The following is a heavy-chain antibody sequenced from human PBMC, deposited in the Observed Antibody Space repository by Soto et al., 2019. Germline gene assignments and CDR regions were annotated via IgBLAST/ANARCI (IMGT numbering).Heavy chain of an antibody. CDR2: IWYDGSNK. J-gene: IGHJ4*02. Sequence: QVQLVESGGGVVQPGRSLRLSCAASGFTFSSYGMHWVRQAPGKGLEWVAVIWYDGSNKYYADSVKGRFTISRDTSKNTLYLQMNSLRAADTAVYYCAAGAYYFVYVGQGTMVTVSS. D-gene: IGHD3-10*01. V-gene: IGHV3-33*01. CDR3: AAGAYYFVY. CDR1: GFTFSSYG.